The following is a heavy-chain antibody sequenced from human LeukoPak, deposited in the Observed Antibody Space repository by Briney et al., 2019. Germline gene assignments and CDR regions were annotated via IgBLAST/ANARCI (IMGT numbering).Heavy chain of an antibody. CDR3: AKDRYGGNSGYFQH. V-gene: IGHV3-9*01. D-gene: IGHD4-23*01. J-gene: IGHJ1*01. CDR2: ISWNSGSI. Sequence: GGSLRLSCAASGFTFDDYAMHWVRQAPGKGLEWVSGISWNSGSIGYADSVKGRFTISRDNAKNSLYLQMNSLRAEDTALYYCAKDRYGGNSGYFQHWGQGTLVTVYS. CDR1: GFTFDDYA.